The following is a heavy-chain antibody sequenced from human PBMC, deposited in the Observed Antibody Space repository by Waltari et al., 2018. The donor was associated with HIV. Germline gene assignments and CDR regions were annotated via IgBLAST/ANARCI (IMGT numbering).Heavy chain of an antibody. CDR1: GGSFSGYY. Sequence: QVQLQQWGAGLLKPSETLSLTCAVYGGSFSGYYWSWIRQPPGKGLEWIGEINHSGSTNYNPSLKSRVTISVDTSKNQFSLKLSSVTAADTAVYYCARGRTKYSSSSAHYYYGMDVWGQGTTVTVSS. V-gene: IGHV4-34*01. J-gene: IGHJ6*02. D-gene: IGHD6-6*01. CDR3: ARGRTKYSSSSAHYYYGMDV. CDR2: INHSGST.